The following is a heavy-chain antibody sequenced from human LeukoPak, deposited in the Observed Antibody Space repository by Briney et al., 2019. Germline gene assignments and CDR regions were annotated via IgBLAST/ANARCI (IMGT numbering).Heavy chain of an antibody. D-gene: IGHD6-6*01. Sequence: QPGGSLRLSCAASGFTFSSYGMHWVRQAPGKGLEWVAFIRYDGSNKYYADSVKGRFTISRDNSKNTLYLQMNSLRAEDTAVYYCAKGLSGSSSVLGYWGQGTLVTVSS. CDR2: IRYDGSNK. CDR3: AKGLSGSSSVLGY. J-gene: IGHJ4*02. V-gene: IGHV3-30*02. CDR1: GFTFSSYG.